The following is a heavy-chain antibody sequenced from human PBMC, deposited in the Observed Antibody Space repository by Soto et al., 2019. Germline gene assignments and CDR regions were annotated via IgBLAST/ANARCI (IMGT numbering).Heavy chain of an antibody. CDR2: IYPGDSDT. D-gene: IGHD3-16*02. CDR1: GYSFTSYW. V-gene: IGHV5-51*01. CDR3: ARYPVSKYYDYIWGSYRSLYMDV. J-gene: IGHJ6*03. Sequence: GESLKISCKGSGYSFTSYWIGWVCQMPGKGLEWMGIIYPGDSDTRYSPSFQGQVTISADKSISTAYLQWSSLKASDTAMYYCARYPVSKYYDYIWGSYRSLYMDVWGKGTTVTVSS.